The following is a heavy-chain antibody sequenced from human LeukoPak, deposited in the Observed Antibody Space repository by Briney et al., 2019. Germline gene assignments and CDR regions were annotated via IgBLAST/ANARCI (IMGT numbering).Heavy chain of an antibody. CDR3: ASGSSGFDYGRYFFYYMDV. D-gene: IGHD5-12*01. Sequence: PSETLSLTCAVYGGSFSGYYWSWIRQPPGKGLEWIGEINHSGSTNYNPSLKSRVTISVDTSKNQFSLKLSSVTAADTAIYYCASGSSGFDYGRYFFYYMDVWGKGTTVTVFS. CDR1: GGSFSGYY. J-gene: IGHJ6*03. CDR2: INHSGST. V-gene: IGHV4-34*01.